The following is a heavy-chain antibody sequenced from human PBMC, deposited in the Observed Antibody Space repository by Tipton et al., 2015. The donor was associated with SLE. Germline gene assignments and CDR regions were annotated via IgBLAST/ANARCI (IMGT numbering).Heavy chain of an antibody. CDR3: VKGVREAADGRYYHYMDV. CDR1: GFIFRNYG. Sequence: QLVQSGGGVVQPGRPLRVSCAASGFIFRNYGMHWVRRAPGKGLEWVAYIWYDGSNKYYTDSVKGRLTISRDNSENTLFLQMDSPRAEDTAIYYCVKGVREAADGRYYHYMDVWGKGTAVTVSS. V-gene: IGHV3-33*03. CDR2: IWYDGSNK. J-gene: IGHJ6*03. D-gene: IGHD6-13*01.